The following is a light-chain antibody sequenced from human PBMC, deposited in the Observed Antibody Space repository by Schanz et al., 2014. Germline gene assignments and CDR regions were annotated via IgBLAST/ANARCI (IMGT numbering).Light chain of an antibody. Sequence: QSALTQPPSASGSPGQSVTISCTGTDVGGYNYVSWYQRHPGKAPKLMIYDVSKRPSGVPDRFSGSKSGNTASLTVSGLQAEDEADYYCGSYAGNINWVFGGGTKLTVL. CDR2: DVS. CDR3: GSYAGNINWV. V-gene: IGLV2-8*01. J-gene: IGLJ3*02. CDR1: DVGGYNY.